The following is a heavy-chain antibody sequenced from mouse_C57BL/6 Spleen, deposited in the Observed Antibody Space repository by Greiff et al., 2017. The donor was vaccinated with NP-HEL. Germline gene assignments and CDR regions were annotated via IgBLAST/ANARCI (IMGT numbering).Heavy chain of an antibody. V-gene: IGHV1-81*01. CDR3: ARNDYGSSPAWFAY. J-gene: IGHJ3*01. CDR1: GYTFTSYG. CDR2: IYPRSGNT. D-gene: IGHD1-1*01. Sequence: VKLMESGAELARPGASVKLSCKASGYTFTSYGISWVKQRTGQGLEWIGEIYPRSGNTYYNEKFKGKATLTADKSSSTAYMELRSLTSEDSAVYFCARNDYGSSPAWFAYWGQGTLVTVSA.